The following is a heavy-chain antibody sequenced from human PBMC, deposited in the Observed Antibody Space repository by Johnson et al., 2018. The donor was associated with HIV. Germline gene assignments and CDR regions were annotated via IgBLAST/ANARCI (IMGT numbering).Heavy chain of an antibody. V-gene: IGHV3-30*04. CDR3: ARAFLSHYYDSSGPVDI. CDR1: GFTFSSYA. J-gene: IGHJ3*02. Sequence: QMQLVESGGGVVQPGRSLRLSCAASGFTFSSYAMHWVRQAPGKGLEWVAVISYDGSNKYYADSVKGRFTISRDNSKNTLYLQMNSLRAEDTALYYCARAFLSHYYDSSGPVDIWGQGTMVTVSS. CDR2: ISYDGSNK. D-gene: IGHD3-22*01.